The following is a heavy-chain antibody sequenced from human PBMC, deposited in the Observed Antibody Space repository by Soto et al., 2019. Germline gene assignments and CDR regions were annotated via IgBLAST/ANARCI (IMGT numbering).Heavy chain of an antibody. CDR3: ARGSGTSVLTVAVCAFDI. D-gene: IGHD6-19*01. CDR2: IYDSGSS. Sequence: SETLSLTCTVSGASISSGDYFWSWIRQSPGKGLQWIGYIYDSGSSYYNPSLKSRVTMSVDTSKNQFSLKLSSVTAADTAVYYCARGSGTSVLTVAVCAFDIWGQGTMVTVSS. V-gene: IGHV4-30-4*01. J-gene: IGHJ3*02. CDR1: GASISSGDYF.